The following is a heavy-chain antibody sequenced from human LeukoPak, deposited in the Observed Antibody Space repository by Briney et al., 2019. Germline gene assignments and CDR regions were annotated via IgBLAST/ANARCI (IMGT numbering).Heavy chain of an antibody. V-gene: IGHV3-30*18. D-gene: IGHD6-19*01. CDR2: ISYDGRIK. CDR1: GFTFRSYG. J-gene: IGHJ4*02. CDR3: AKDGYSSGWYNPEY. Sequence: GGSLRLSCGASGFTFRSYGMHWVRQAPGKGLEWVAVISYDGRIKYYADSVQGRFTISRDNSKNTVYLQMNSLRAEETAVYYCAKDGYSSGWYNPEYWGQGTLVTVS.